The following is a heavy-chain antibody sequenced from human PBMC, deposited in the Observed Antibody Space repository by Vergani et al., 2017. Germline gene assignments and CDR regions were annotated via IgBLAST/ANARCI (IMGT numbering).Heavy chain of an antibody. V-gene: IGHV4-34*01. CDR2: INHSGST. CDR3: ARADYSNYGRYYYYMDV. D-gene: IGHD4-11*01. Sequence: QVQLQQWGAGLLKPSETLSLTCAVYGGSFSGYYWSWIRQPPGKGLEWIGEINHSGSTNYNPSLKSRVTISVDTSKNQFSLKLSSVTAADTAVYYWARADYSNYGRYYYYMDVWGKGTTVTVSS. CDR1: GGSFSGYY. J-gene: IGHJ6*03.